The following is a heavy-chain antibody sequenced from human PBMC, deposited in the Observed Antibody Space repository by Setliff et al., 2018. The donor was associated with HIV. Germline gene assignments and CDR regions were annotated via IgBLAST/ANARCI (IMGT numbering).Heavy chain of an antibody. Sequence: ASVKVSCKASGYIFRNHYIHWVRQAPGKGLEWMAMINPEGGGTTNAQKFQGRITMTRDTSINTIYMELSRLRSDDTAVYYCARDLRDGFEEWFSTLDDGMDVWGQGTTVTVSS. CDR1: GYIFRNHY. J-gene: IGHJ6*02. CDR3: ARDLRDGFEEWFSTLDDGMDV. V-gene: IGHV1-46*01. D-gene: IGHD3-3*01. CDR2: INPEGGGT.